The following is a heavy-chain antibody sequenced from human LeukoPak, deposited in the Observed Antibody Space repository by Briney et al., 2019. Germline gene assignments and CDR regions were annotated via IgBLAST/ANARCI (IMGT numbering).Heavy chain of an antibody. CDR1: GFTFNSYE. D-gene: IGHD2-21*01. CDR3: AVCGGDYLDAFDI. V-gene: IGHV3-48*03. J-gene: IGHJ3*02. CDR2: ISSSGSTI. Sequence: GGSLRLSCAASGFTFNSYEMNWVRQAPGKGLEWVSYISSSGSTIYHADSVKGRFTISRDNAKNSLNLQMNSLRAEDTAVYYCAVCGGDYLDAFDIWGQGTMVTVSS.